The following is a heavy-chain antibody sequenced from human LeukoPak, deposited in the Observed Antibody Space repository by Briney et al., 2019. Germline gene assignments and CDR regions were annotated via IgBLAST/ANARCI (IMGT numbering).Heavy chain of an antibody. D-gene: IGHD2-2*01. V-gene: IGHV3-30-3*01. CDR3: ARGVIVVVPAASDY. CDR2: ISYDGSNK. CDR1: GFTFSSYA. Sequence: GGSLRLSCAASGFTFSSYAMHWVRQAPGKGLEWVAVISYDGSNKYYADSVKGRFTISRDNSKNTLYLQMNSLRAEDTAVYYCARGVIVVVPAASDYWGQGTLVTASS. J-gene: IGHJ4*02.